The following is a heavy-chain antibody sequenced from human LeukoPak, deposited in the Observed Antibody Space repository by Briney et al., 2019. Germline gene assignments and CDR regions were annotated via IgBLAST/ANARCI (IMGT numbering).Heavy chain of an antibody. J-gene: IGHJ4*02. V-gene: IGHV1-2*02. CDR3: ARGRSVAVAVWSPPIDY. Sequence: ASVKVSCKASGYTFTGYYMHWVRQAPGQGLEWMGWINPNGGGTNYAQKFQGRVTMTWDTSISTAYMEVSRLTSDDTAVYYCARGRSVAVAVWSPPIDYWGQGTLVTVSS. CDR1: GYTFTGYY. CDR2: INPNGGGT. D-gene: IGHD6-19*01.